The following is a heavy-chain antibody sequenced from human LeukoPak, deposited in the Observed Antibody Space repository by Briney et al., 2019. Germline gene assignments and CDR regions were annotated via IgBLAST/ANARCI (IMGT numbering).Heavy chain of an antibody. CDR2: INHSGST. D-gene: IGHD1-1*01. CDR3: ARVSWFPGTSYYFMDV. CDR1: GGSFSGYY. J-gene: IGHJ6*03. Sequence: SETLSLTCAVYGGSFSGYYWSWIRQPPGRGLEWIGEINHSGSTNYNPSLKSRVTISVDTSKNQFSLKLNSVTAADTAVYYCARVSWFPGTSYYFMDVWGKGTTVTVSS. V-gene: IGHV4-34*01.